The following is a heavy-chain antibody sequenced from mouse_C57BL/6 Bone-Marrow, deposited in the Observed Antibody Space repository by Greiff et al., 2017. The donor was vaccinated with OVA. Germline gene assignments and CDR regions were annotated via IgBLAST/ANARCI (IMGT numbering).Heavy chain of an antibody. CDR3: ARLGLPFDY. CDR1: GYTFTSYW. Sequence: QVQLQQPGAELVMPGASVKLSCKASGYTFTSYWMRWVKQRPGQGLEWIGEIDPSDSYTNYNQKFKGKSTLTVDKSSSTAYMQLSSLTSEDSAVYYCARLGLPFDYWGQGTTLTVSS. J-gene: IGHJ2*01. CDR2: IDPSDSYT. V-gene: IGHV1-69*01.